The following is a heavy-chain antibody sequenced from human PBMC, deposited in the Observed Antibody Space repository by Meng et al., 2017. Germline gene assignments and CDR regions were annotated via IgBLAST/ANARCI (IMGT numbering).Heavy chain of an antibody. CDR2: IYTSGST. CDR1: GGSISSGSYY. V-gene: IGHV4-61*02. D-gene: IGHD3-16*01. CDR3: ARVRGGYYYYYGMDV. Sequence: LRLSCTVSGGSISSGSYYWSWIRQPAGKGLEWIGRIYTSGSTNYNPSLKSRVTISVDTSKNQFSLKLSSVTAADTAVYYCARVRGGYYYYYGMDVWGQGTTVAVSS. J-gene: IGHJ6*02.